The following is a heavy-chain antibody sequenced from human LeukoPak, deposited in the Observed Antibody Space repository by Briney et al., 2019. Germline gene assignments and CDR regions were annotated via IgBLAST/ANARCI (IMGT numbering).Heavy chain of an antibody. CDR3: ARGLSGYDSHFDY. J-gene: IGHJ4*02. V-gene: IGHV4-34*01. Sequence: SETLSLTCAVYVESFSGYYWSCIPHPPGKGLECVGEINHSGSTNYNPSLKRRVTISVDTSKNKFPLKMSSVTAADPAVYYCARGLSGYDSHFDYWGQGTLVTVSX. D-gene: IGHD5-12*01. CDR2: INHSGST. CDR1: VESFSGYY.